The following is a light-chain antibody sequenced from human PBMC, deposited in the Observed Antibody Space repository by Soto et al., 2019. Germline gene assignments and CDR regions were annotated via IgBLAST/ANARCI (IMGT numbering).Light chain of an antibody. CDR2: AAS. Sequence: EIVLTQSPGTLSLSPGERATLSCRASQSVSSAFLAWYQQKPGQAPRLLIYAASRRATGIPDRFSGSGSGTDFTLTISRLEPEDFAVYYCQQYGSSLFSVGPGTKVDIK. J-gene: IGKJ3*01. CDR1: QSVSSAF. CDR3: QQYGSSLFS. V-gene: IGKV3-20*01.